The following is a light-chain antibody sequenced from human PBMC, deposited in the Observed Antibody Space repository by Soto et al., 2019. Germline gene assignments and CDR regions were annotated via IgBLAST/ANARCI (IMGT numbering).Light chain of an antibody. CDR1: QSVSSSF. Sequence: EIVLTQSPGTLSLSPGERATLSCRASQSVSSSFLAWYQHRPGQAPRLLIYGASSRATGIPDRFSGSGSGTDFTLTISRLEPEDLAGYYCQQYGSSPLTFGGGTKVEIK. J-gene: IGKJ4*01. V-gene: IGKV3-20*01. CDR2: GAS. CDR3: QQYGSSPLT.